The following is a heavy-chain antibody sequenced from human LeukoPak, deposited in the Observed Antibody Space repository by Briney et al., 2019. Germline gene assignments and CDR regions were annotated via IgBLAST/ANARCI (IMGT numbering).Heavy chain of an antibody. J-gene: IGHJ4*02. Sequence: PSETLSLTCAVYGGSFSGYYWSWIRQPPGKGLEWIGEINHSGSTNYNPSLKSRVTISVDTSKNRFSLKLSSVTAADTAVYYCASGSGSYYAFDYWGQGTLVTVSS. CDR2: INHSGST. D-gene: IGHD1-26*01. CDR3: ASGSGSYYAFDY. V-gene: IGHV4-34*01. CDR1: GGSFSGYY.